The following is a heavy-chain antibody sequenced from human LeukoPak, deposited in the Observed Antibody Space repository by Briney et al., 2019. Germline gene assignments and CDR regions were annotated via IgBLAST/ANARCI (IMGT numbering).Heavy chain of an antibody. D-gene: IGHD1-26*01. CDR1: GFTFDDYA. CDR3: AKDLRVGATGEGVDY. J-gene: IGHJ4*02. CDR2: ISGDGDST. V-gene: IGHV3-43*02. Sequence: GGTLRLYCAASGFTFDDYAMHWVHQAPGKGLEWVSLISGDGDSTYYADSVKGRFTISRDNSKNSLYLQMNSLRAEDTSLYYCAKDLRVGATGEGVDYWGQGTLVTDSS.